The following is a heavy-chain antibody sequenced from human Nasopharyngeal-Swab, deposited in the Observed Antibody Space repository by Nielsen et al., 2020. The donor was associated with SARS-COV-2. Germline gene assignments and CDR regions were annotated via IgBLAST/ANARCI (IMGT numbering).Heavy chain of an antibody. CDR2: INPGGGSA. CDR3: ARGGDPREVVAATDCFDP. V-gene: IGHV1-46*01. D-gene: IGHD2-15*01. Sequence: ASVKVSYKASGYTFTRYYIHWVRQAPGQGLEWMGIINPGGGSARYSQNFQGRVTMTGDTSTSTVYMELSSLRSEDTAVYYCARGGDPREVVAATDCFDPWGQGTLVTVSS. J-gene: IGHJ5*02. CDR1: GYTFTRYY.